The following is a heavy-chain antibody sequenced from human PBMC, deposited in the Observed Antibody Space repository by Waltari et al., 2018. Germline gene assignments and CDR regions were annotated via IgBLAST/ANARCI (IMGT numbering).Heavy chain of an antibody. CDR2: IYYSGST. J-gene: IGHJ5*02. CDR1: GGSISSSSSY. V-gene: IGHV4-39*07. D-gene: IGHD6-13*01. CDR3: ASQIPGIAAAGGFDP. Sequence: QLQLQESGPGLVKPSETLSLTCTVSGGSISSSSSYSGWIRQPPGKGLEWIGGIYYSGSTYYNPSLKSRVTISVDTSKNQFSLKLSSVTAADTAVYYCASQIPGIAAAGGFDPWGQGTLVTVSS.